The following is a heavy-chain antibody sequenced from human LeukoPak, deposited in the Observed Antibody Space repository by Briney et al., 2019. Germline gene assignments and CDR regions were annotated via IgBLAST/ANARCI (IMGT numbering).Heavy chain of an antibody. Sequence: GGSLRLSCAASVFTFSSYAMNWVRQAPGKGLEWVSHISGSGISTYYADSVKGRFTISRDNSKNTLYLQMNSLRAEDTAVYYCAKDRSIAAGDDAFDIWGQGTMVTVSS. CDR1: VFTFSSYA. V-gene: IGHV3-23*01. J-gene: IGHJ3*02. CDR3: AKDRSIAAGDDAFDI. CDR2: ISGSGIST. D-gene: IGHD6-13*01.